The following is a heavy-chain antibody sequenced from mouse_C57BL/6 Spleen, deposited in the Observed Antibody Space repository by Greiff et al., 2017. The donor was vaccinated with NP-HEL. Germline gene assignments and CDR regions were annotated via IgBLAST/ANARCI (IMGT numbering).Heavy chain of an antibody. CDR3: TTGSGYDYDGFAY. D-gene: IGHD2-4*01. V-gene: IGHV14-1*01. Sequence: EVQLQQSGAELVRPGASVKLSCTASGFNIKDYYMHWVKQRPEQGLEWIGRIDPEDGDTEYAPKFQGKATMTADTSSNTAYLQLSSLTSEYTAVYYCTTGSGYDYDGFAYWGQRTLVTVSA. CDR1: GFNIKDYY. CDR2: IDPEDGDT. J-gene: IGHJ3*01.